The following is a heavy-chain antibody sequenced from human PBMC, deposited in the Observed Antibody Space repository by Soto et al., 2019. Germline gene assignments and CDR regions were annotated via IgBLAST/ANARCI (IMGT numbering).Heavy chain of an antibody. CDR3: AKDVTSITMIVVVITNYFDY. Sequence: GGSLRLSCAASGFTFSSYAMSWVRQAPGKGLEWVSAISGSGGSTYYADSVKGRFTISRDNSKNTLYLQMNSLRAEDTAVYYCAKDVTSITMIVVVITNYFDYWGLGALVTVSS. J-gene: IGHJ4*02. CDR1: GFTFSSYA. V-gene: IGHV3-23*01. D-gene: IGHD3-22*01. CDR2: ISGSGGST.